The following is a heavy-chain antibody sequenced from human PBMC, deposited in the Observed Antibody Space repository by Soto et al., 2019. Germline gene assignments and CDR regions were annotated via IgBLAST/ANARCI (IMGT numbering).Heavy chain of an antibody. V-gene: IGHV3-15*07. CDR2: IKSKTDGGTT. J-gene: IGHJ6*02. CDR3: TTTTIAEQNGEHYYYYYGMDV. Sequence: GGSLRLSCAASGFTFSNAWMNWVRQAPGKGLEWVGRIKSKTDGGTTDYAAPVKGRFTISRDDSKNTLYLQMNSLKTEDTAVYYCTTTTIAEQNGEHYYYYYGMDVWGQGTTVTVSS. CDR1: GFTFSNAW. D-gene: IGHD6-13*01.